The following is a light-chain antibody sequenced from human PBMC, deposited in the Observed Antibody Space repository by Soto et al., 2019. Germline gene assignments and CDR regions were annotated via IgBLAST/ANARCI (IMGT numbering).Light chain of an antibody. V-gene: IGKV1-5*03. Sequence: DIPMTQSPSTLSASVGDRLSITCRASQSITNWLAWYQQKPGKAPKLLIYKASSLQSEVPSRFSGSASGPEFTLTISGLQPDDFATYYCQQYHSYPFAFGPGTKVDIK. CDR2: KAS. CDR3: QQYHSYPFA. CDR1: QSITNW. J-gene: IGKJ3*01.